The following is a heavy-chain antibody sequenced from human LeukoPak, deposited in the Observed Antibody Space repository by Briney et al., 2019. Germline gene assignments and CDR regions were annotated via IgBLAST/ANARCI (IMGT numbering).Heavy chain of an antibody. CDR2: IGTSGDT. J-gene: IGHJ4*02. CDR3: SRVGSSGWPNYFDS. Sequence: GGSLRLSCAASGFTFSSYDMHWVRQATGKGLEWVSVIGTSGDTYYAGSVKDRFTISRENAKNSLYLQMNSLTAGDTAVYFCSRVGSSGWPNYFDSWGQGTLVTVSS. D-gene: IGHD6-19*01. V-gene: IGHV3-13*04. CDR1: GFTFSSYD.